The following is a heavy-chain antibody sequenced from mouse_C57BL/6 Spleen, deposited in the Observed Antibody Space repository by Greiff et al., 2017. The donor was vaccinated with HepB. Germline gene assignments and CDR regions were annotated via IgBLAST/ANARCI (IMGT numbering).Heavy chain of an antibody. Sequence: EVQLQQSGPVLVKPGASVKMSCKASGYTFTDYYMNWVKQSHGKSLEWIGVINPYNGGTSYNQKFKGKATLTVDKSSSTAYMELNSLTSEDSAVYYCAREGPHLDYWGQGTTLTVSS. J-gene: IGHJ2*01. CDR3: AREGPHLDY. CDR2: INPYNGGT. D-gene: IGHD3-3*01. V-gene: IGHV1-19*01. CDR1: GYTFTDYY.